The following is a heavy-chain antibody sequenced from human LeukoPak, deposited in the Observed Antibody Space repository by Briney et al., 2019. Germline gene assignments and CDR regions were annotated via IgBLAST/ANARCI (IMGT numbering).Heavy chain of an antibody. D-gene: IGHD5-18*01. CDR3: ARDPPKADTKMDV. V-gene: IGHV3-21*01. Sequence: KTGGSLRLSCAASGFTFSDYYMSWVRQAPGKGLKWVSSISSSSSYIYYADSVKGRFTISRDNAKNSLYLQMNSLRAEDTAVYYCARDPPKADTKMDVWGKGTTVTISS. CDR1: GFTFSDYY. J-gene: IGHJ6*04. CDR2: ISSSSSYI.